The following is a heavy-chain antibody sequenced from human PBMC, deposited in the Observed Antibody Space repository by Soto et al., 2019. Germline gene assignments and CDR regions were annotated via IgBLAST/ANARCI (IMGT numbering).Heavy chain of an antibody. CDR3: ARDRVHCSSTSCHPVRYGMDV. J-gene: IGHJ6*02. CDR2: ISYDVSNK. CDR1: GFTFSSYA. Sequence: TGGSLRLSCAASGFTFSSYAMHWVRQAPGKGLEWVAVISYDVSNKYYADSVKGRFTISRDNSKNTLYLQMNSLRAEDTAVYYCARDRVHCSSTSCHPVRYGMDVWGQGTRVTVSS. V-gene: IGHV3-30-3*01. D-gene: IGHD2-2*01.